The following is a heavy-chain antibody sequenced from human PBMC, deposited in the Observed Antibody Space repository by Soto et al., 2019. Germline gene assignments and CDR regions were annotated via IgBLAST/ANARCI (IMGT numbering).Heavy chain of an antibody. CDR1: GGTCVDHG. J-gene: IGHJ5*01. V-gene: IGHV4-34*01. CDR3: ARARYFAYVWGHASQPHYLDS. Sequence: VEGGTCVDHGGSWIRKPPGKGLEWIGEINHSGSTNYNPSLKGRVTISVDKSENRFALKLSSVTAADTAVYYCARARYFAYVWGHASQPHYLDSWGQ. CDR2: INHSGST. D-gene: IGHD3-16*01.